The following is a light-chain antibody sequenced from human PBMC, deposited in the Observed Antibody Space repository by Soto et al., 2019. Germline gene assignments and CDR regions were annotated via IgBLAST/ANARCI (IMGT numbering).Light chain of an antibody. Sequence: QLVLTQPPSASGTPGQRVTISCSGSSSNLGSYTLNWYQQVPGTAPKLLIYNNNERPSGVPDRFSVSKSGTSASLAISGLQSEDEAEYHCAAWDDSLNGWVFGGGTQLTVL. CDR3: AAWDDSLNGWV. CDR2: NNN. CDR1: SSNLGSYT. J-gene: IGLJ3*02. V-gene: IGLV1-44*01.